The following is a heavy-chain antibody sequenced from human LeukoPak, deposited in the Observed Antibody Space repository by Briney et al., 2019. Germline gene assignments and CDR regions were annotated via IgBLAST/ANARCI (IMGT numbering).Heavy chain of an antibody. CDR1: GYTFTGYY. J-gene: IGHJ6*02. Sequence: ASVKVSCKASGYTFTGYYLHWVRQAPGQGLEWMGWINPDSGGRNYAQKFKGRVTMTRDTSITTAYMELSGLRSDDTAVHYCARDPIVQAGYYYGMDVWGQGTTVTVSS. V-gene: IGHV1-2*02. CDR2: INPDSGGR. CDR3: ARDPIVQAGYYYGMDV. D-gene: IGHD2/OR15-2a*01.